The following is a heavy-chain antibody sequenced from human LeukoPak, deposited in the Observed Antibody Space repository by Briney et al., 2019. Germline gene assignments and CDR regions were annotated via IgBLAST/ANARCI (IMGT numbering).Heavy chain of an antibody. J-gene: IGHJ4*02. CDR2: ISAYNGNT. CDR1: GYTFTYFG. CDR3: VRDLGVDTSMIFFDY. Sequence: GASVKVSCKASGYTFTYFGVSWVRQAPGQGLEWMGWISAYNGNTSYVQKFQGRVTMTTDISTSTAYMELRSLRSDDTAVFYCVRDLGVDTSMIFFDYWGQGTRVTVSS. V-gene: IGHV1-18*01. D-gene: IGHD5-18*01.